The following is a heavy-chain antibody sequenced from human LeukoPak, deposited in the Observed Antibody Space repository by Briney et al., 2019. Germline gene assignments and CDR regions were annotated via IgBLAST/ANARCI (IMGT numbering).Heavy chain of an antibody. CDR3: ARRGLVAGIYDLVYVFDI. V-gene: IGHV1-8*03. CDR2: VNPDTGNT. D-gene: IGHD3/OR15-3a*01. CDR1: GYSFTTFH. J-gene: IGHJ3*02. Sequence: ASVKVSCKAAGYSFTTFHINWVRQAPGQGPEWMGWVNPDTGNTGFAQKFQGRVTITQNSSVTTVYMELSSLTSEDTAVYYCARRGLVAGIYDLVYVFDIWGQGTMVTVSS.